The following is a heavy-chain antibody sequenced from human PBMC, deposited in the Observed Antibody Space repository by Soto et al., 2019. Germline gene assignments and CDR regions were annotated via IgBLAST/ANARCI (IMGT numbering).Heavy chain of an antibody. CDR2: IFYSGST. CDR1: GGSISTYY. Sequence: QVQLQESGPGLVKPSETLSLTCTVSGGSISTYYWSWIRQPPGKGLEWIGYIFYSGSTDYNPSLKIRVSISVDTSRNQCSLKLSSVTAADTAVYYCARDKSSGWFKSAFDIWGQAIMVTVSS. J-gene: IGHJ3*02. CDR3: ARDKSSGWFKSAFDI. D-gene: IGHD3-22*01. V-gene: IGHV4-59*01.